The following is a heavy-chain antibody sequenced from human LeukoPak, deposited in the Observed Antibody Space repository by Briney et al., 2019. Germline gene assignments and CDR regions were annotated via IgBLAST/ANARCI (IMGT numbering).Heavy chain of an antibody. CDR2: ISSSGSTI. J-gene: IGHJ4*02. Sequence: GGSLRLSCAASGFTFSDYYMSWIRQAPGKGLEWVSYISSSGSTIYYADSVKGRFTISRDNSKNTLYLQMNSLRAEDTAVYYCAKGTKGWELSFDYWGQGTLVTVSS. V-gene: IGHV3-11*01. CDR1: GFTFSDYY. D-gene: IGHD1-26*01. CDR3: AKGTKGWELSFDY.